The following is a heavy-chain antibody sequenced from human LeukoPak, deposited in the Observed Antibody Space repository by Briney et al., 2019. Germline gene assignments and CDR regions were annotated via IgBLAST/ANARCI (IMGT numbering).Heavy chain of an antibody. J-gene: IGHJ3*02. V-gene: IGHV4-61*08. CDR1: GGSISSGGYY. Sequence: SETLSLTCTVSGGSISSGGYYWSWIRQHPGKGLEWIGYIYYSGSTNYNPSLKSRVTISVDTSKNQFSLKLSSVTAADTAVYYCARVDRIVVDLDAFDIWGQGTMVTVSS. CDR2: IYYSGST. D-gene: IGHD3-22*01. CDR3: ARVDRIVVDLDAFDI.